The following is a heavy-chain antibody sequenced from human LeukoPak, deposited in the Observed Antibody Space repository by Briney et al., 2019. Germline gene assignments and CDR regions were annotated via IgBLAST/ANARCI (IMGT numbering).Heavy chain of an antibody. CDR2: INHSGST. Sequence: SETLSLTCAVYGGSFSGYYWSWIRQPPGKGLEWIGEINHSGSTNYNPSLKSRVTISVDTSKNQFFLKLSSATAADTAVYYCARVSTTVAVKYWGQGILVTISS. CDR1: GGSFSGYY. J-gene: IGHJ4*02. V-gene: IGHV4-34*01. CDR3: ARVSTTVAVKY. D-gene: IGHD4-11*01.